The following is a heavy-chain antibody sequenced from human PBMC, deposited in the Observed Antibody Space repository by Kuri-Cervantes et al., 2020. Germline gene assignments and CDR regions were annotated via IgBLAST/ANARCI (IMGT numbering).Heavy chain of an antibody. CDR1: GFTFSSYG. V-gene: IGHV3-30*03. CDR2: ISYDGSNK. CDR3: ARDRVVGGTD. D-gene: IGHD1-26*01. J-gene: IGHJ4*02. Sequence: GESLKISCAASGFTFSSYGMHWVRQAPGKGLEWVAVISYDGSNKYYADSVKGRFTISRDNSKNTLYLQMNSLRAEDTAVYYCARDRVVGGTDWGQGTLVTVSS.